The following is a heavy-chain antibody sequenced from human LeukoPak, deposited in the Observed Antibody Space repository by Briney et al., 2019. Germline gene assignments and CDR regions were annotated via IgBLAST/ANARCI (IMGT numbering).Heavy chain of an antibody. V-gene: IGHV3-23*01. D-gene: IGHD3-10*01. CDR2: ISGSGGST. Sequence: PGGSLRLSCAASGFTFSSYAMSWVRQAPGKGLEWVSAISGSGGSTYYADSVKGRFTISRDNSKNTLYLQMNSLRAEDTAVYYCAKGAVYYYGSGSYYYYYGMDVWGQGTTVTVSS. J-gene: IGHJ6*02. CDR3: AKGAVYYYGSGSYYYYYGMDV. CDR1: GFTFSSYA.